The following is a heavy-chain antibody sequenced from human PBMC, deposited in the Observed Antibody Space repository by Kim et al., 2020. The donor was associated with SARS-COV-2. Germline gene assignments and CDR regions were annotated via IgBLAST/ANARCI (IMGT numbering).Heavy chain of an antibody. CDR3: ARGDILTGYYSYYYYGM. J-gene: IGHJ6*01. V-gene: IGHV3-30*04. CDR2: ISYDGSNK. CDR1: GFTFSSYA. D-gene: IGHD3-9*01. Sequence: GGSLRLSCAASGFTFSSYAMHWVRQAPGKGLEWVAVISYDGSNKYYADSVKGRFTISRDNSKNTLYLQMNSLRAEDTAVYYCARGDILTGYYSYYYYGM.